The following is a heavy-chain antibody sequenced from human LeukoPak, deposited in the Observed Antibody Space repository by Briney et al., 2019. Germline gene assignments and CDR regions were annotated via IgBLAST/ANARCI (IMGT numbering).Heavy chain of an antibody. Sequence: SETLSLTCTVSGGSISSYYWSWIRQPPGKGLEWIGYIYYSGSTNYNPSLKSRVTISVDTSKNQFSLKLSSVTAADTAVYYCARLVPPGWFDPWGQGTLVTVSS. CDR3: ARLVPPGWFDP. CDR2: IYYSGST. CDR1: GGSISSYY. J-gene: IGHJ5*02. V-gene: IGHV4-59*01.